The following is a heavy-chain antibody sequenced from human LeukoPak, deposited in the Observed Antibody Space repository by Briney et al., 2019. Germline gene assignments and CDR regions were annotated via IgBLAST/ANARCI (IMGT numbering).Heavy chain of an antibody. V-gene: IGHV3-23*01. CDR2: ISGSGGST. D-gene: IGHD1-1*01. Sequence: GGSLRLSCAASGFTFFNYAMSWVRQAPGKGLEWVSAISGSGGSTYYADSVKGRFTISRDNSKNTLYLQMNSLRAEDAAVYYCARESTEERPGCWGQGTLVTVSS. J-gene: IGHJ4*02. CDR3: ARESTEERPGC. CDR1: GFTFFNYA.